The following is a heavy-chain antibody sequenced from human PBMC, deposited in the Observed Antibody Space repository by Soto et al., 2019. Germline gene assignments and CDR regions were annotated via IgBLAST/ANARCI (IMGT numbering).Heavy chain of an antibody. CDR1: GFTFSSYG. V-gene: IGHV3-30*18. J-gene: IGHJ6*02. Sequence: GGSLRLSCAASGFTFSSYGMQWVRQAPGKGLEWVAVISYDGSNKYYADSVKGRFTISRDNSKNTLYLQMNSLRAEDTAVYYCAKDPRIEAYYYYGMDVWGQGTTVTVSS. CDR3: AKDPRIEAYYYYGMDV. D-gene: IGHD5-12*01. CDR2: ISYDGSNK.